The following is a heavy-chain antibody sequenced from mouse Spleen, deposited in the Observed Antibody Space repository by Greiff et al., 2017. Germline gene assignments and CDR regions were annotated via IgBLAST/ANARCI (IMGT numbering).Heavy chain of an antibody. CDR1: GFTFSSYA. CDR2: ISDGGSYT. CDR3: ARERSLFDY. Sequence: EVQVVESGGGLVKPGGSLKLSCAASGFTFSSYAMSWVRQTPEKRLEWVATISDGGSYTYYPDNVKGRFTISRDNAKNNLYLQMSHLKSEDTAMYYCARERSLFDYWGQGTTLTVSS. J-gene: IGHJ2*01. V-gene: IGHV5-4*01.